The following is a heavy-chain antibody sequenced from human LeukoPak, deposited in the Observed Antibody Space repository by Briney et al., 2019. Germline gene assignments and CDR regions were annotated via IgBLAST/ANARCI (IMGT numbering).Heavy chain of an antibody. V-gene: IGHV3-43*02. CDR1: GFIFNHYA. J-gene: IGHJ4*02. Sequence: GGSLRLSCAVSGFIFNHYAMNWVRQAPGKGLERVSFISGDGGSRYYADSVKGRFTISRDNSKNSLYLQMNSLRLGDTALYYCATDCSSNRCYSLWGPGTLVTVSS. D-gene: IGHD2-15*01. CDR2: ISGDGGSR. CDR3: ATDCSSNRCYSL.